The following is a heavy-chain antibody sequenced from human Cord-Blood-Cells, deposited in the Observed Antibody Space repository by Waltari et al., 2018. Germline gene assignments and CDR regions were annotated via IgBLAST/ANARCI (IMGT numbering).Heavy chain of an antibody. CDR3: ANRRYKFPETFDI. CDR1: GFSRSTSGRG. Sequence: QITLKKSGPTLVKRTQTLMLTCTFTGFSRSTSGRGVAWIRQPPGKALEWLAHSYWDDDKRYSQSLKGRLTITKDTSKSQVVLTMTNMDPVDTATYYCANRRYKFPETFDIWGQGTMVTVSS. V-gene: IGHV2-5*02. D-gene: IGHD3-10*01. J-gene: IGHJ3*02. CDR2: SYWDDDK.